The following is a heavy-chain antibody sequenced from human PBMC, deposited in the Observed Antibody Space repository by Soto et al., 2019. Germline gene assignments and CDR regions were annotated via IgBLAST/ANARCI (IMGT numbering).Heavy chain of an antibody. D-gene: IGHD3-10*01. CDR1: GFTVSSSY. Sequence: EVQLVESGGGLVQPGGSLRLSCAASGFTVSSSYMSWVRQAPGKGLEWVSVIYTGGSTYYADSVKGRFTISRDNSKNTLYLQLNSLRAEDTAVYYCASGLWFGELLSLDYWGQGTLVTVSS. CDR2: IYTGGST. J-gene: IGHJ4*02. CDR3: ASGLWFGELLSLDY. V-gene: IGHV3-66*01.